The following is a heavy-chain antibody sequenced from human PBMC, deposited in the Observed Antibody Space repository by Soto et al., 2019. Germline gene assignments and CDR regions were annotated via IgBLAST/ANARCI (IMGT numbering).Heavy chain of an antibody. CDR2: INSDGSST. V-gene: IGHV3-74*01. D-gene: IGHD6-19*01. CDR1: GFTFSSYW. CDR3: ARVDSSGWYGDYYYYGMDV. J-gene: IGHJ6*02. Sequence: GESLKISCAASGFTFSSYWMHWVRQAPGKGLVWVSRINSDGSSTSYADSVKGRFTISRDNAKNTLYLQMNSLRAEDTAVYYCARVDSSGWYGDYYYYGMDVWGQGTTVTVSS.